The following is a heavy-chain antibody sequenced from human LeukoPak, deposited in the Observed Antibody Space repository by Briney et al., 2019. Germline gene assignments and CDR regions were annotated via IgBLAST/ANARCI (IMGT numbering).Heavy chain of an antibody. J-gene: IGHJ6*03. CDR2: INPSGGST. Sequence: EASVKVSCKASGYTFTSYYMHWVRQAPGQGLEWMGIINPSGGSTSYAQKFQGRVTMTRDTSTSTVYMELSSLRSEDTAVYYWARSSGRSPNRDYMDVWGKGTTVTISS. CDR3: ARSSGRSPNRDYMDV. CDR1: GYTFTSYY. D-gene: IGHD1-14*01. V-gene: IGHV1-46*01.